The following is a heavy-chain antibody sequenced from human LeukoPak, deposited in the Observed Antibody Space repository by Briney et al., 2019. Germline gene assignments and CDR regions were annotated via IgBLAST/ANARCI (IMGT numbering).Heavy chain of an antibody. V-gene: IGHV4-34*01. CDR2: INHSGST. J-gene: IGHJ4*02. CDR1: GGSFSGYY. CDR3: ARGSGSYTPPYFDY. Sequence: SETLSLTCAVYGGSFSGYYWSWIRQPPGKGLEWIGEINHSGSTNYNPSLKSRVTISVDTSKNQFSLKLSSVTAADTAVYYCARGSGSYTPPYFDYWGQGTLVTVSS. D-gene: IGHD1-26*01.